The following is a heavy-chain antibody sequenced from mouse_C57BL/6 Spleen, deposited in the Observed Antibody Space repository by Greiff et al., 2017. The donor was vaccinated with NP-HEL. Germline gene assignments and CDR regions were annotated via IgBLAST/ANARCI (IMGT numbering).Heavy chain of an antibody. CDR2: ISRGSSTI. CDR3: ARPLYYDYDDAMDY. CDR1: GFTFSDYG. J-gene: IGHJ4*01. Sequence: EVKLMESGGGLVKPGGSLKLSCAASGFTFSDYGMHWVRQAPEKGLEWVAYISRGSSTIYYADTVKGRFTISRDNTKNTLFLQLTSLRSEDTAMYCCARPLYYDYDDAMDYWGQGTSVTVSS. V-gene: IGHV5-17*01. D-gene: IGHD2-4*01.